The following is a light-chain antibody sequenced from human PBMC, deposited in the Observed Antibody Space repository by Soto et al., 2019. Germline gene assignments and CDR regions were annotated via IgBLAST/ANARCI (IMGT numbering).Light chain of an antibody. CDR1: SSNIGAGYD. CDR3: QSYDSSLSVVG. CDR2: GNS. J-gene: IGLJ2*01. Sequence: QSVLTQPPSVSGAPGQRVTISCTGSSSNIGAGYDVHWYQQLPGTAPKLLIYGNSNRPSGVPDRFSGSKSGTSASLAITGLQAEDEADYDCQSYDSSLSVVGFGGGTKLTVL. V-gene: IGLV1-40*01.